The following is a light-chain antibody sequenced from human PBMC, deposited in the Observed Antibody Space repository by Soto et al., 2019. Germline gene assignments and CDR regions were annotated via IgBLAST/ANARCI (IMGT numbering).Light chain of an antibody. J-gene: IGKJ1*01. CDR1: ESVASNY. V-gene: IGKV3-20*01. CDR2: GAS. CDR3: HQYGSSPWT. Sequence: EIVVTQSPGTLSLSPGERATLSCRASESVASNYLAWYQHKPGQAPRLLFFGASNRATGIPDRFSGSGSGTDFTLTISRLEPEDFAVYYCHQYGSSPWTIGQGTKVDI.